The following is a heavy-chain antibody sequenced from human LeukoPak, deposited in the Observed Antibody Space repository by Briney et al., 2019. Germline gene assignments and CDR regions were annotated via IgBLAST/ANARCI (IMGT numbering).Heavy chain of an antibody. CDR3: ARASRGCKRTSCYYYYYMDV. CDR1: DYSITNGYY. Sequence: SETLSLTCTVSDYSITNGYYWGWIRQPPGKGLEWIGSIYHSGSTYYNPSLKSRVTISVDTSKNQFSLKLSSVTAADTAVYYCARASRGCKRTSCYYYYYMDVWGKGTTVTISS. V-gene: IGHV4-38-2*02. J-gene: IGHJ6*03. CDR2: IYHSGST. D-gene: IGHD2-2*01.